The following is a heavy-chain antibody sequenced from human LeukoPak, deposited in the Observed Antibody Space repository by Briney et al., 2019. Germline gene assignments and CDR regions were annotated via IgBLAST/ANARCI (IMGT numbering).Heavy chain of an antibody. CDR2: IYYSGST. CDR1: GGSISSSSYY. CDR3: ARLGLRFLEWLSRGVY. D-gene: IGHD3-3*01. V-gene: IGHV4-39*01. J-gene: IGHJ4*02. Sequence: SETLSLTCTVSGGSISSSSYYWGWIRLPPGKGLEWIGSIYYSGSTYYNPSLKSRVTISVDTSKNQFSLKLSSVTAADTAVYYCARLGLRFLEWLSRGVYWGQGTLVTVSS.